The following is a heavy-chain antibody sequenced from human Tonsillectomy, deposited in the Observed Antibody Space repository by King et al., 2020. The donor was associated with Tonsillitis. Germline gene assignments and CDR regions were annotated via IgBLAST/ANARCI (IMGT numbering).Heavy chain of an antibody. CDR2: IKQDGSAK. D-gene: IGHD2-15*01. CDR3: ARGDCDGGTCYSIFFDC. CDR1: GFTFSSYW. V-gene: IGHV3-7*04. Sequence: RLVQSGGGLVQPGGSLRLSCAASGFTFSSYWMSWVRQAPGKGLEWMANIKQDGSAKYYVDSVKGRFTVSRDNTQNSLYLQMNSLRAEDTAVYYCARGDCDGGTCYSIFFDCWGQGTLVTVSS. J-gene: IGHJ4*02.